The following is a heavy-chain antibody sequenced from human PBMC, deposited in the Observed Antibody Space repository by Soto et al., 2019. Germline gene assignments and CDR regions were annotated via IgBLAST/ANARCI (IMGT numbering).Heavy chain of an antibody. CDR1: GGSFSGYY. CDR3: ARGRSSGYYGVVTLDY. J-gene: IGHJ4*02. D-gene: IGHD3-22*01. CDR2: INHSGST. Sequence: QVQLQQWGAGLLKPSETLSLTCAVYGGSFSGYYWSWIRQPPGKGLEWIGEINHSGSTNYNPSLNSRVTISVDTSKNQFSLKLSSVTAADTAVYYCARGRSSGYYGVVTLDYWGQGTLVTVSS. V-gene: IGHV4-34*01.